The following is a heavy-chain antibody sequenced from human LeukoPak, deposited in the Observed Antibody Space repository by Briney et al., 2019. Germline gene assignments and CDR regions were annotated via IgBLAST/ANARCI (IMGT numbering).Heavy chain of an antibody. Sequence: GGSLRLSCSASGFIFSSYAMHWVRQAPGKGLEFVSGISSNGGSTYYADSVKARFTMSRDNSKNALYLQMSSLRAEDTAVYYCVKRLNNYFDYWGQGTLVTVSA. CDR2: ISSNGGST. D-gene: IGHD4/OR15-4a*01. CDR3: VKRLNNYFDY. CDR1: GFIFSSYA. J-gene: IGHJ4*02. V-gene: IGHV3-64D*06.